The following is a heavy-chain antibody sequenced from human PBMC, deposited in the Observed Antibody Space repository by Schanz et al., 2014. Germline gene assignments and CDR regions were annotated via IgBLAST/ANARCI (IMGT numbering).Heavy chain of an antibody. CDR1: GGTFSTYT. CDR2: IVPIAGIT. D-gene: IGHD1-26*01. CDR3: ARGTMPGAFDI. Sequence: QVQLVHSGAEVKKPGSSVKVSCKASGGTFSTYTISWARQAPGQGLEWMGRIVPIAGITNYAQRFQGRVTITADRSTSTAYMELSSLRYEDTALYYCARGTMPGAFDIWGQGTMVTVSS. V-gene: IGHV1-69*02. J-gene: IGHJ3*02.